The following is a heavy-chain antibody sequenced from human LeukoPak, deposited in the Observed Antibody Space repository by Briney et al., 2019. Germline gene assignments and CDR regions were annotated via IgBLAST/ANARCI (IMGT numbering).Heavy chain of an antibody. J-gene: IGHJ4*02. CDR1: GFTFSSYW. CDR2: INTDGSST. D-gene: IGHD4-23*01. Sequence: GGSLRLSCAASGFTFSSYWMHWVRQAPGKGLTWVSRINTDGSSTTYADSVKGRFTISRDNAKNTLCLQMNSMRAEDTAVYYCAGSYAGNSPFDYWGQGTLVTVSS. CDR3: AGSYAGNSPFDY. V-gene: IGHV3-74*01.